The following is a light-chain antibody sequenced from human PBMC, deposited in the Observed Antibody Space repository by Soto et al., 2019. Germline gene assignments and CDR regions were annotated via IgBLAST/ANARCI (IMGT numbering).Light chain of an antibody. J-gene: IGKJ1*01. CDR1: ESIDNW. CDR2: AAS. V-gene: IGKV1-5*01. Sequence: DIQMTQSPSTLSASVGDTVTITCRASESIDNWLAWYQQKPGKAPKLLIFAASTLVRGVPSRFSGRGSGTEFTLTISSLQADDYATFYCQQYNNWPWKFGQGTKVDIK. CDR3: QQYNNWPWK.